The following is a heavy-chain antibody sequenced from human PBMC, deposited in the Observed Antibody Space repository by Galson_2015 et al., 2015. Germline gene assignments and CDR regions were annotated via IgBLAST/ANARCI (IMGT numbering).Heavy chain of an antibody. J-gene: IGHJ5*02. CDR2: ISSSSSYI. D-gene: IGHD2-8*02. Sequence: SLRLSCAASGFTFSSYSMNWVRQAPGKGLEWVSSISSSSSYIYYADSVKGRFTISRDNAKNSLYLQMNSLRAEDTAVYYCARETSGWRTNWFDPWGQGTLVTVSS. V-gene: IGHV3-21*01. CDR3: ARETSGWRTNWFDP. CDR1: GFTFSSYS.